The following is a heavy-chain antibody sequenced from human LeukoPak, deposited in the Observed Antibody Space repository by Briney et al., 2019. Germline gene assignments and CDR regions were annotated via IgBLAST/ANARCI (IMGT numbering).Heavy chain of an antibody. J-gene: IGHJ4*02. D-gene: IGHD6-25*01. V-gene: IGHV1-18*01. CDR2: ISAYNGNT. CDR3: ARSSGYGVRGRFDY. Sequence: VSVKVSCKASGYTFTSYGISWVRQAPGQGLEWMGWISAYNGNTNYAQKLQGRVTMTTDTSTSTAYMELRSLRSDDTAVYYCARSSGYGVRGRFDYWGQGTLVTVSS. CDR1: GYTFTSYG.